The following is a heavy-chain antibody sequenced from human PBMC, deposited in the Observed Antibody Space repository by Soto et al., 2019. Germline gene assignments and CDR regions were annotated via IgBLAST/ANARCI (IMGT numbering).Heavy chain of an antibody. CDR1: GFTFRNYG. CDR2: ISYDGSNK. J-gene: IGHJ4*02. V-gene: IGHV3-30*18. Sequence: QVQLVESGGGVVQPGRSLRLSCAASGFTFRNYGLLWVRQAPGKGLEWVTFISYDGSNKYYADSVKGRFTISRDNSKNTLFLQMNSLRPEDTAVYYCAKVKPEYSSGWYSDYFDFWGQGTLVTVSS. CDR3: AKVKPEYSSGWYSDYFDF. D-gene: IGHD6-19*01.